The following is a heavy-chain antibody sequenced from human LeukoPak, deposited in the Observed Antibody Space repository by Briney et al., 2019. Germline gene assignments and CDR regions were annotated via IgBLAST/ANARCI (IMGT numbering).Heavy chain of an antibody. J-gene: IGHJ5*02. CDR1: GGTFSSYA. D-gene: IGHD2-2*01. Sequence: SVKVSCKASGGTFSSYAISWVRQAPGQGLKWMGGIIPIFGTANYAQKFQGRVTITADESTSTAYMELSSLRSEDTAVYYCAGFLGYCSSTSCWNWFDPWGQGTLVTVSS. CDR3: AGFLGYCSSTSCWNWFDP. CDR2: IIPIFGTA. V-gene: IGHV1-69*01.